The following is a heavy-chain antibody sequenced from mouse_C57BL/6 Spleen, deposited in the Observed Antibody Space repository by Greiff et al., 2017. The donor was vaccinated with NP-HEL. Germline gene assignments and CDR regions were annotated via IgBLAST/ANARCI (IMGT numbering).Heavy chain of an antibody. V-gene: IGHV1-80*01. D-gene: IGHD2-3*01. Sequence: VQLKESGAELVKPGASVKISCKASGYAFSSYWMNWVKQRPGKGLEWIGQIYPGDGDTNYNGKFKGKATLTADKSSSTAYMQLSSLTSEDSAVYFCARDDGCSYAMDYWGQGTSVTVSS. CDR3: ARDDGCSYAMDY. J-gene: IGHJ4*01. CDR1: GYAFSSYW. CDR2: IYPGDGDT.